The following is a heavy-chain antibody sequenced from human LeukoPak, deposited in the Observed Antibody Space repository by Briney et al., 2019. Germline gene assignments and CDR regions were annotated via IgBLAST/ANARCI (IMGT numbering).Heavy chain of an antibody. CDR3: AKDFYGSGFVYYFDY. V-gene: IGHV3-23*01. J-gene: IGHJ4*02. Sequence: GGSLRLSCAASGFTFTSYAMSWGRQAPGKGLEWVSAISGSGGSTYYADSVRGRFTISRDNSKNTLYLQVNSLRAEDTAVYYCAKDFYGSGFVYYFDYWGQGTLVTVSS. CDR1: GFTFTSYA. CDR2: ISGSGGST. D-gene: IGHD3-10*01.